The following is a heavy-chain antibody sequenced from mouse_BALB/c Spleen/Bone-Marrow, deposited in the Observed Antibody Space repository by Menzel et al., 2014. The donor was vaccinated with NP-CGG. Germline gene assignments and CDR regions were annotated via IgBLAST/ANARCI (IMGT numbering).Heavy chain of an antibody. Sequence: EVQGVESGPGLVKPSQSLSLPCTVTGYTITSDYAWNWIRQFPGNKLEWMGYISYSGSPSYNPSLKSRISITRDTSKNQFFLQLNSVTTEDTATYYCARWNGNYYFDYWGQGTTLTVSS. CDR3: ARWNGNYYFDY. CDR1: GYTITSDYA. J-gene: IGHJ2*01. CDR2: ISYSGSP. D-gene: IGHD2-1*01. V-gene: IGHV3-2*02.